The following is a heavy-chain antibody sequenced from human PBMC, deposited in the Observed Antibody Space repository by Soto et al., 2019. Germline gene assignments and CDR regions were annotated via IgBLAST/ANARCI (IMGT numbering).Heavy chain of an antibody. CDR1: GGSISSGDYY. D-gene: IGHD3-3*01. J-gene: IGHJ6*02. CDR3: ARDEHRVWSGYYLYYYYGMDV. Sequence: QVQLQESGPGLVKPSQTLSLTCTVSGGSISSGDYYWSWIRQPPGKGLEWIGYIYYSGSTYYNPSLTSRVTISVDTSKNQFSLKLSSVTAADTAVYYCARDEHRVWSGYYLYYYYGMDVWGQGTTVTVSS. V-gene: IGHV4-30-4*01. CDR2: IYYSGST.